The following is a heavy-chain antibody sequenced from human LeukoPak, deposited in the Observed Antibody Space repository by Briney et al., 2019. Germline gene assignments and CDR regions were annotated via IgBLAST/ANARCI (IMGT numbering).Heavy chain of an antibody. Sequence: PGGSLRLSCTASGLTFDSSAMSWGRQAPGKGLEWFSSISVGSQNTYYADSVKGRFTISRNNSKSTLYLQMNSLRAEDTAVYYCARTIAQYSNSWLYFYYGLDVWGQGATVTVAS. CDR1: GLTFDSSA. J-gene: IGHJ6*02. CDR2: ISVGSQNT. D-gene: IGHD1-7*01. V-gene: IGHV3-23*01. CDR3: ARTIAQYSNSWLYFYYGLDV.